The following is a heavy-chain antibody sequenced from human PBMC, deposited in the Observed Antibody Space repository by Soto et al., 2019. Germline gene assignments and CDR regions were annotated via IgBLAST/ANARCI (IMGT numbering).Heavy chain of an antibody. V-gene: IGHV2-70*01. CDR1: GFSLSTSGMC. CDR3: ARSGYYYGSGSYLAFDI. CDR2: IDWDDDK. J-gene: IGHJ3*02. D-gene: IGHD3-10*01. Sequence: SGPTLVNPTQTLTLTCTFSGFSLSTSGMCVSWIRQPPGKALEWLALIDWDDDKYYSTSLKTRLTISKDTSKNQVVLTMTNMDPVDTATYYCARSGYYYGSGSYLAFDIWGQGTMVTVS.